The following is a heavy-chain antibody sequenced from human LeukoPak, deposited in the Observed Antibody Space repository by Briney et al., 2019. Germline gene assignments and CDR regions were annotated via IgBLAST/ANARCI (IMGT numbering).Heavy chain of an antibody. V-gene: IGHV3-23*01. Sequence: GGSLKLSCAGLGFTFSDYTMTWVRQTPEKGLQWVSGISGSGGSRYYAESVKGRFTISRDNSKNTLSLQMSNLRAEDTATYYCARSDCGSDGCKLLNYWGQGILVTVSS. D-gene: IGHD2-21*01. J-gene: IGHJ4*02. CDR2: ISGSGGSR. CDR3: ARSDCGSDGCKLLNY. CDR1: GFTFSDYT.